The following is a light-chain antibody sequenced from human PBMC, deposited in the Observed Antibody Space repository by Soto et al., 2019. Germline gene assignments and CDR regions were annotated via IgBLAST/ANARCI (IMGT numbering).Light chain of an antibody. J-gene: IGLJ3*02. CDR3: SSYTSSSTLV. CDR2: DVT. V-gene: IGLV2-14*03. Sequence: QSALTQPASVSGSPGQSITISCTGTSSDIGAYNLVSWYQQHPGKVPKLLIYDVTYRPSGVSNRFSGFKSGTTASLTISGLQAEDEAYYYCSSYTSSSTLVFGGGTKLTVL. CDR1: SSDIGAYNL.